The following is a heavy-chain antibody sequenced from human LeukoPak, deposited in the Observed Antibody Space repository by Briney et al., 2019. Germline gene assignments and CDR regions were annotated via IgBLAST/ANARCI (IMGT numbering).Heavy chain of an antibody. V-gene: IGHV4-38-2*01. D-gene: IGHD1-7*01. CDR1: NYSVTSGYY. CDR3: TRHLAELPQIDS. J-gene: IGHJ4*02. Sequence: SETLSLTCEVSNYSVTSGYYWGWIRQSPGKGPEWIGCVYHRGTAYYNPSLEGRATISVDTSKNHFSLKLTFVTAADTAVYYCTRHLAELPQIDSWGPGTLVTVSS. CDR2: VYHRGTA.